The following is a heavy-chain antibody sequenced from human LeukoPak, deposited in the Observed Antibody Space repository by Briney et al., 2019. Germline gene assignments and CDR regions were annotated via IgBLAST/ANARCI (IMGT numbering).Heavy chain of an antibody. Sequence: GGSLRLSCAASGFSFSSYTMNWVRQAPGKGLEWVSSISSSSSYIYYANSVKGRLTISRDNAKNSLYLQMNSLRAEDTAVYYCARDPTPRYCSGGSCYTHYGMDVWGQGTTVTVSS. CDR3: ARDPTPRYCSGGSCYTHYGMDV. D-gene: IGHD2-15*01. CDR2: ISSSSSYI. J-gene: IGHJ6*02. CDR1: GFSFSSYT. V-gene: IGHV3-21*01.